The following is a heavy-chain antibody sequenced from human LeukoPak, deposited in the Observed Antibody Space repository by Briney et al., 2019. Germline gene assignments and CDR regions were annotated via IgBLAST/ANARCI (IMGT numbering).Heavy chain of an antibody. Sequence: ASVKVSCKASGYTFTSYDINWVRQAPGQGLEWMGWMNPNSGNTGYAQKFQGRATMTSNTSISTAYMEVTSLKSEDTAVYYCARGAPGSYCSGGSCPYFDFWGQGTLATVSS. CDR3: ARGAPGSYCSGGSCPYFDF. J-gene: IGHJ4*02. CDR1: GYTFTSYD. D-gene: IGHD2-15*01. CDR2: MNPNSGNT. V-gene: IGHV1-8*01.